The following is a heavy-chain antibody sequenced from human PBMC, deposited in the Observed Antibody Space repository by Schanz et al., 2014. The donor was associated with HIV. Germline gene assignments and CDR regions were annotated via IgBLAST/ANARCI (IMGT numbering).Heavy chain of an antibody. Sequence: QVQLVESGGGVVQPGRSLRLSCAASAFTFRSYALHWVRQAPGKGLDWVAGISYDGRNKYYADSVKGRFTISRDDSKNTLYLQMNSLRVEDTAVYYCARPFRSGWFEGIRNDAFDIWGQGTMVIVSS. D-gene: IGHD6-19*01. CDR2: ISYDGRNK. V-gene: IGHV3-30*04. CDR1: AFTFRSYA. J-gene: IGHJ3*02. CDR3: ARPFRSGWFEGIRNDAFDI.